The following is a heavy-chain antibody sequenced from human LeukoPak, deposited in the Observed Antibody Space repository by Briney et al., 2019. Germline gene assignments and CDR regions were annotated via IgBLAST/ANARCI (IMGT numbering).Heavy chain of an antibody. CDR1: GFTFSSYW. J-gene: IGHJ6*04. Sequence: PGGSLRLSCAASGFTFSSYWMSWGRQAPGKGLEWVASIKKDGSEKNYVDSVKGRFTISRDNAKNSLYLQMNSLRAEDTAIYYCARQRMVDVWGKGTTVIASS. CDR3: ARQRMVDV. CDR2: IKKDGSEK. D-gene: IGHD2-15*01. V-gene: IGHV3-7*03.